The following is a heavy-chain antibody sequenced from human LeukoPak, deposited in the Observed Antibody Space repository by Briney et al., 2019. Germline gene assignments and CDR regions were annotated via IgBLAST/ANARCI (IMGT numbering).Heavy chain of an antibody. D-gene: IGHD3-22*01. J-gene: IGHJ4*02. CDR1: GFTFDDYG. V-gene: IGHV3-20*04. CDR2: INWNGGST. CDR3: ARVSYYDSGGYYYFDY. Sequence: GGSLRLSCAASGFTFDDYGMSWVRQAPGKGREWVSGINWNGGSTGYADSVKGRVTISRDNAKNSRYLQMNSLRAEDTALYYCARVSYYDSGGYYYFDYWGQGTLVTVSS.